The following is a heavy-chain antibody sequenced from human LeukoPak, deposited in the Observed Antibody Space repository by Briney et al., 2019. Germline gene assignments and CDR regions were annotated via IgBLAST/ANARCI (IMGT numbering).Heavy chain of an antibody. J-gene: IGHJ6*03. CDR2: ISGSGGST. CDR3: ARGVSGGLRYYYYYMDV. V-gene: IGHV3-23*01. D-gene: IGHD1-14*01. CDR1: GFTFRNYA. Sequence: GGSLRLSCAASGFTFRNYAMTWVRQAPGKGLEWVSVISGSGGSTYYVDSVKGRFTISRDNSKNTLYLQMNSLRAEDTAVYYCARGVSGGLRYYYYYMDVWGKGTTVTVSS.